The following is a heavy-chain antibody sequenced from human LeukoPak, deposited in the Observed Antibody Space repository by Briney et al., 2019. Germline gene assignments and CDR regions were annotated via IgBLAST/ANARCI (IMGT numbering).Heavy chain of an antibody. Sequence: GGSLRLSCAASGFTFDDYAMHWARQAPGKGLEWVSGISWNSGSIGYADSVKGRFTISRDNAKNSLYLQMNSLRAEDTALYYCAKDITENSYGYYFDYWGQGTLVTVSS. CDR2: ISWNSGSI. CDR1: GFTFDDYA. V-gene: IGHV3-9*01. J-gene: IGHJ4*02. D-gene: IGHD5-18*01. CDR3: AKDITENSYGYYFDY.